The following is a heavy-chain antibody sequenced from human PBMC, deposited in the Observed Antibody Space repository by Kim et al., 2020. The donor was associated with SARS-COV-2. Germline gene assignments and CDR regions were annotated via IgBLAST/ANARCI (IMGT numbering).Heavy chain of an antibody. Sequence: ASVKVSCKASGYTFTSYGISWVRQAPGQGLEWMGWISAYNGNTNYAQKLQGRVTMTTDTSTSTAYMELRSLRSDDTAVYYCARDIVVVPAAAALGNWFDPWGQGTLVTVSS. CDR2: ISAYNGNT. CDR1: GYTFTSYG. CDR3: ARDIVVVPAAAALGNWFDP. J-gene: IGHJ5*02. D-gene: IGHD2-2*01. V-gene: IGHV1-18*01.